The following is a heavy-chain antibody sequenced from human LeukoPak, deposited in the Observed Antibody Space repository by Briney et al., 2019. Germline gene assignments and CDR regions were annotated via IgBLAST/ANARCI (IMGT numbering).Heavy chain of an antibody. V-gene: IGHV4-59*08. Sequence: PSETLSLTCTVSGGSISSYYWSWIRQPPGKGLEWIGYIYYSGSTNYNPSLKSRVTISVDTSKNQFSLKLSSVTAADTAVYYCARHAQSSGWYYFDYWGQGTLVTVSS. CDR3: ARHAQSSGWYYFDY. CDR1: GGSISSYY. D-gene: IGHD6-19*01. CDR2: IYYSGST. J-gene: IGHJ4*02.